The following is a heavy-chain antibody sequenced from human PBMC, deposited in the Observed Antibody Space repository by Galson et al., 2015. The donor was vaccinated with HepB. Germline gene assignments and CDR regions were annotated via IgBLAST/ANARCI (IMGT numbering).Heavy chain of an antibody. CDR3: AKFPLVGPTLDY. J-gene: IGHJ4*02. CDR1: GFTFSSYA. V-gene: IGHV3-23*01. Sequence: SLRLSCAASGFTFSSYAMSWVRQAPGKGLEWVSAISGSGGSTYYADSVKGRFTISRDNSKNTLYLQMNSLRAEDTAVYYCAKFPLVGPTLDYWGQGTLVTVSS. D-gene: IGHD1-26*01. CDR2: ISGSGGST.